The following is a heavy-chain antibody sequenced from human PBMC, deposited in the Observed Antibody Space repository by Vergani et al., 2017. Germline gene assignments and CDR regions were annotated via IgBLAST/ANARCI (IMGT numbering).Heavy chain of an antibody. CDR1: GFTFSSYE. V-gene: IGHV3-48*03. D-gene: IGHD2-15*01. Sequence: EVQLVESGGGLVQPGGSLRLSCAASGFTFSSYEMNWVRQAPGKGLEWVSYISSSGSTIYYADSVKGRFTISRDNAKNSLYLQMNSLRAEDTAVYYCARDPIDELYCSGGSCYETTGPHWFDPWGQGTLVTVSS. CDR2: ISSSGSTI. CDR3: ARDPIDELYCSGGSCYETTGPHWFDP. J-gene: IGHJ5*02.